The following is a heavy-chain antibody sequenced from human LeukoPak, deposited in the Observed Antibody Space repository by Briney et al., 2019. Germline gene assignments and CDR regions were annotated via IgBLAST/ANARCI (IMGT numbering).Heavy chain of an antibody. V-gene: IGHV1-18*01. J-gene: IGHJ4*02. Sequence: ASVKVSCKASGYTFTNYGISWVRQAPGQGLEWMAWISAYNGDTDYVQNFQGRVTVTADTSTSTAYMELRSLISDDTAVYYCARSGCSAGSCYSQTVKFDSWGQGTLVTVS. CDR3: ARSGCSAGSCYSQTVKFDS. CDR2: ISAYNGDT. D-gene: IGHD2-15*01. CDR1: GYTFTNYG.